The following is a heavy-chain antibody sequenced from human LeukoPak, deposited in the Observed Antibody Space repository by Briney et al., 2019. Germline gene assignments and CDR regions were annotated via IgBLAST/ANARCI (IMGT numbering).Heavy chain of an antibody. Sequence: PSETLSLTCAVYGGSFSGYYWSWIRQPPGKGLEWIGEINHSGSTNYNPSLKSRVTISVDTSKNQFSLKLSSVTAADTAVYYCAREGMAVAGFPFDYWGQGTLVTVSS. CDR3: AREGMAVAGFPFDY. CDR1: GGSFSGYY. J-gene: IGHJ4*02. CDR2: INHSGST. V-gene: IGHV4-34*01. D-gene: IGHD6-19*01.